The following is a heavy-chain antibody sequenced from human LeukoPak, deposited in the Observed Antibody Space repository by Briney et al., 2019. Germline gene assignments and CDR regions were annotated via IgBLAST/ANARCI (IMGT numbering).Heavy chain of an antibody. D-gene: IGHD1-26*01. J-gene: IGHJ1*01. CDR2: IFNGGST. CDR1: GFAVSSNH. Sequence: PGGSLRLSCAASGFAVSSNHMNWVRQAPGKGLEWVSVIFNGGSTYYADSVKGRFTISRDNSKNTLYLQMNSLRAEDTAVYYCVTSIVGLTYDEHFQHWGQGTLVTVSS. CDR3: VTSIVGLTYDEHFQH. V-gene: IGHV3-53*01.